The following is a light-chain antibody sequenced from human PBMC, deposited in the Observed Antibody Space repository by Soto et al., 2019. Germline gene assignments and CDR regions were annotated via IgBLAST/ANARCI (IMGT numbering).Light chain of an antibody. CDR2: DVS. CDR1: SSDVGGYNY. CDR3: SSYTSSSTVV. V-gene: IGLV2-14*01. Sequence: QSALTQPASVSGSPGQSITISCTGTSSDVGGYNYVSWYQQHPGKAPKLMINDVSNRPSGVSNRFSGSKSGNTASLTISGVQAEDEADYYCSSYTSSSTVVFGGGTKLTVL. J-gene: IGLJ2*01.